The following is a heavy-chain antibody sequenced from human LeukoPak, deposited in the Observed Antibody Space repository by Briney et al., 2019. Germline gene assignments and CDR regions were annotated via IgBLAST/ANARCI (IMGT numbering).Heavy chain of an antibody. D-gene: IGHD2-21*01. V-gene: IGHV1-46*01. Sequence: ASVKVSCKASGYTFTSYYMHWVRQAPGQGLEWMGIINPSGVSTSYAQKFQGRVTMTRDMSTSTVYMELSSLRSKDTAVYYCARAARKIPYFDYWGQGTLVTVSS. CDR3: ARAARKIPYFDY. J-gene: IGHJ4*02. CDR2: INPSGVST. CDR1: GYTFTSYY.